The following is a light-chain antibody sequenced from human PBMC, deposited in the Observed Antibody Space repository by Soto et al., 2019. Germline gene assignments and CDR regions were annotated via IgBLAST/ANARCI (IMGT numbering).Light chain of an antibody. CDR2: DVT. Sequence: QSVLTQPASVSGSPGQSITISCTGASSDVDGYNYVSWFQQYPGKAPKLMIYDVTKRPSGGSGRFSTSMSGSTASLTISGLQAEDEADYYCCSYSSMNYVFGTGTRSPS. J-gene: IGLJ1*01. CDR1: SSDVDGYNY. CDR3: CSYSSMNYV. V-gene: IGLV2-14*03.